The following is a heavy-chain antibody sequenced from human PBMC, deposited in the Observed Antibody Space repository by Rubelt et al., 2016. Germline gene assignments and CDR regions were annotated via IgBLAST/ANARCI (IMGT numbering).Heavy chain of an antibody. J-gene: IGHJ4*02. CDR1: GGSISSGGYY. Sequence: QVQLQESGPGLVKPSETLSLTCTVSGGSISSGGYYWSWIRQHPGKGLEWIGYIYYSGSTNSHASLKGRVTISVDTSKNQFSLKLSSVTAADTAVYYCARGNADGYKWVDYWGQGTLVTVSS. D-gene: IGHD5-24*01. CDR2: IYYSGST. CDR3: ARGNADGYKWVDY. V-gene: IGHV4-31*03.